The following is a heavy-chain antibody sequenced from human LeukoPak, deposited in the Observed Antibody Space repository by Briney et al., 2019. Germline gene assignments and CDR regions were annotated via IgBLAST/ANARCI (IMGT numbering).Heavy chain of an antibody. V-gene: IGHV3-53*01. D-gene: IGHD3-10*01. J-gene: IGHJ4*02. CDR3: ARDRYYYGSGTYSDY. Sequence: PGGSLRLSCAASGFTVSNNYLSWVRQAPGKGLQWVSIIYSGGTTFYADSVKGRFTISRDNSKNTLYLQMNSLRAEDTAVYYCARDRYYYGSGTYSDYWGQGTLVTVSS. CDR1: GFTVSNNY. CDR2: IYSGGTT.